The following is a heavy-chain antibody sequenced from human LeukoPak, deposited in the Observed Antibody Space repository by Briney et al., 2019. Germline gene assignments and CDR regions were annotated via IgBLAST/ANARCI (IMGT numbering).Heavy chain of an antibody. D-gene: IGHD1-26*01. V-gene: IGHV3-23*01. Sequence: ETLSLTCTVSGGSISSYYWNWIRQPAGKGLEWVSSISGSGGSTYSADSVKGRFTISRDNSKNTLHLQMNSLRAEDTAVYYCARHSGNYSFDYWGQGALVTVSS. CDR1: GGSISSYY. CDR3: ARHSGNYSFDY. J-gene: IGHJ4*02. CDR2: ISGSGGST.